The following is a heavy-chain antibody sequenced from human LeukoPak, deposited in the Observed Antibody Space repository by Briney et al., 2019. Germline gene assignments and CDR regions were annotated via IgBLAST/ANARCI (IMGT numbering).Heavy chain of an antibody. CDR2: ISWNSGSI. CDR1: GFTFDDYA. V-gene: IGHV3-9*01. J-gene: IGHJ4*02. CDR3: ARDSRTYYYGSGSYYVGYSDF. D-gene: IGHD3-10*01. Sequence: GGSLRLSCAASGFTFDDYAMHWVRQAPGKGLEWVSGISWNSGSIGYADSVKGRFTISRDNAKNSLYLQMNSLGAEDTAVYYCARDSRTYYYGSGSYYVGYSDFWGPGTLVTVSA.